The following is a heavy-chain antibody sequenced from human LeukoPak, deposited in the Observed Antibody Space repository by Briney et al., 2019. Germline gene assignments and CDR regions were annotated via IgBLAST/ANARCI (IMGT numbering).Heavy chain of an antibody. CDR1: GGSFSGYY. D-gene: IGHD6-6*01. CDR3: ARGRPYSSSSYYYYYYMDV. J-gene: IGHJ6*03. Sequence: SETLSLTCAVYGGSFSGYYWSWIRQPPGKGLEWIGEINHSGSTNYNPSLKSRVTISVDTSKNQFSLKLSSVTAADTAVYYCARGRPYSSSSYYYYYYMDVWGQGTLVTVSS. CDR2: INHSGST. V-gene: IGHV4-34*01.